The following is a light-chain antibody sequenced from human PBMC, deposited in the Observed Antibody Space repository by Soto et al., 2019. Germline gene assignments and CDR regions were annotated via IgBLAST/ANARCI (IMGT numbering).Light chain of an antibody. CDR1: NIGSKS. CDR2: YDS. V-gene: IGLV3-21*04. Sequence: SYELTQPPSVSVAPGKTARITCGGNNIGSKSVHWYQQKPGQAPVLVIYYDSDRPSGIPERFSGSNSGNTATLTISRVEAGDVADYYCQVWDSSSEVVFGGGTKLTVL. J-gene: IGLJ2*01. CDR3: QVWDSSSEVV.